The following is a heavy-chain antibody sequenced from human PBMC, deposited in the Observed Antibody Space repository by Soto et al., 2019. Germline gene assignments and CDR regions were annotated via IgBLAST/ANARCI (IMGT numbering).Heavy chain of an antibody. CDR2: IIPIFGTA. V-gene: IGHV1-69*01. J-gene: IGHJ3*02. D-gene: IGHD3-3*01. CDR3: ALITIFGVVIKLPDAFDI. CDR1: GGTFSSYA. Sequence: QVQLVQSGAEVKKPGSSVKVSCKASGGTFSSYAISWVRQAPGQGLEWMGGIIPIFGTANYAQKFQGRVTITADESTSTAYMELSSLRSEDTAVYYCALITIFGVVIKLPDAFDIWGQGTMVTVSS.